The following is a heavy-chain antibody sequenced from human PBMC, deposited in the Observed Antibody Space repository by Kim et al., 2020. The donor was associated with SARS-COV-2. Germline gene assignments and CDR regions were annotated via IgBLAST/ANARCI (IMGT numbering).Heavy chain of an antibody. CDR2: ISAYNGNT. J-gene: IGHJ4*02. V-gene: IGHV1-18*04. CDR3: ARDGGYCSSTSCYEGMVQPNDY. Sequence: ASVKVSCKASGYTFTSYGISWVRQAPGQGLEWMGWISAYNGNTNYAQKLQGRVTMTTDTSTSTAYMELRSLRSDDTAVYYCARDGGYCSSTSCYEGMVQPNDYWGQGTLVTVSS. CDR1: GYTFTSYG. D-gene: IGHD2-2*01.